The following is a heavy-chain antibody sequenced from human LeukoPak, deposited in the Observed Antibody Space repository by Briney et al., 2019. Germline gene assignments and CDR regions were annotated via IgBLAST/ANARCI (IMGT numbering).Heavy chain of an antibody. CDR3: ASVSSSSVGSLYY. Sequence: ASVTVSFKASGYTFTDYYMHWVRQAPGQGLGWMGWINPNSGNTGYAQKFQGRGSMTRNTSICTAYMELSSLRSEVTSVYYYASVSSSSVGSLYYWGQGTLVTVSS. J-gene: IGHJ4*02. CDR1: GYTFTDYY. V-gene: IGHV1-8*02. D-gene: IGHD6-13*01. CDR2: INPNSGNT.